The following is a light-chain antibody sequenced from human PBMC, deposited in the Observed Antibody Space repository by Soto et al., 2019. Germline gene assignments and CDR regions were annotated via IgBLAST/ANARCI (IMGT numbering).Light chain of an antibody. Sequence: QSVLPQPPSASGTPGQRVTISCSTTNSRSGSNYVYWYQQLPGAAPKLLIYRNDQRPSGVPDRFSASKSGTSASLAISGLRSEDEADYYCAAWDDSLSGYVFGTGTKVTVL. V-gene: IGLV1-47*01. CDR1: NSRSGSNY. J-gene: IGLJ1*01. CDR2: RND. CDR3: AAWDDSLSGYV.